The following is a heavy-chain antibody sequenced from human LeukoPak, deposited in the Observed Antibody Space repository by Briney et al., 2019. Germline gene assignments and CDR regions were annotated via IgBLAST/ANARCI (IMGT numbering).Heavy chain of an antibody. CDR2: ISSSSSYI. CDR3: AREGVAAAALSFDY. D-gene: IGHD6-13*01. J-gene: IGHJ4*02. CDR1: GFTFSSYS. V-gene: IGHV3-21*01. Sequence: GGSLRLSCAASGFTFSSYSMNWVRQAPGKGLEWVSSISSSSSYIYYADSVKGRFTISRDNAKNSLYLQMNSLRAEDTAVYYCAREGVAAAALSFDYWGQGTLVTVSS.